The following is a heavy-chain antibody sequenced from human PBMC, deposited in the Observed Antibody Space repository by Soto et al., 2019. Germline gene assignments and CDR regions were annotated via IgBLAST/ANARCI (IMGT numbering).Heavy chain of an antibody. CDR1: GGSISSSSYY. Sequence: SETLSLTCTVSGGSISSSSYYWVWIRQPPGKGLEWIGTIHYSGDAYYNPSLKSRVSISVDTSKSQFSLKLNSVTAADTALYYCSRHYCSGGSCYYYGMDVWGQGTTVTVSS. CDR3: SRHYCSGGSCYYYGMDV. J-gene: IGHJ6*02. D-gene: IGHD2-15*01. CDR2: IHYSGDA. V-gene: IGHV4-39*01.